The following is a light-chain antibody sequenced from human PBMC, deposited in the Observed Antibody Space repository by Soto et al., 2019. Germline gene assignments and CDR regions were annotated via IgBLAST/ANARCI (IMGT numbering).Light chain of an antibody. CDR2: SNN. J-gene: IGLJ1*01. Sequence: QSVLTQPRSASGSPGQRVTISCYGSSSNIGSNTVNWYQQLPGTAPKLLIYSNNQRPSGVPDRFSGSKSGTSASLAISGLQSEDEADYYCAAWDDSLNGLYVFGTGTKVTVL. V-gene: IGLV1-44*01. CDR1: SSNIGSNT. CDR3: AAWDDSLNGLYV.